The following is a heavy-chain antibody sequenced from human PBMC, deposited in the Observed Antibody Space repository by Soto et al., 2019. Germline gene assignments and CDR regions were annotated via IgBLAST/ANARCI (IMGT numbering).Heavy chain of an antibody. Sequence: GGSLRLSCAASGFTFSSYGMHWVRQAPGKGLEWVAVISYDGSNKYYADSVKGRFTISRDNSKNALYLQMNSLRAEDTAVYYCAKSLYYYDSSVLNWGQGTLVTVSS. D-gene: IGHD3-22*01. CDR2: ISYDGSNK. CDR3: AKSLYYYDSSVLN. V-gene: IGHV3-30*18. CDR1: GFTFSSYG. J-gene: IGHJ4*02.